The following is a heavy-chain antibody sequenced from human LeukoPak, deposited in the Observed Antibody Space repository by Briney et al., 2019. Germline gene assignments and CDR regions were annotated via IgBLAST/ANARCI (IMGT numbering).Heavy chain of an antibody. CDR3: ARLRVSSTADY. CDR2: IYYSGST. Sequence: KPSETLSLTCTVSGGSISSYYWSWIRQPPGKGLEWIGSIYYSGSTYYNPSLKSRVTISVDTSKNQFSLKLSSVTAADTAVYYCARLRVSSTADYWGQGTLVTVSS. D-gene: IGHD6-13*01. J-gene: IGHJ4*02. CDR1: GGSISSYY. V-gene: IGHV4-59*05.